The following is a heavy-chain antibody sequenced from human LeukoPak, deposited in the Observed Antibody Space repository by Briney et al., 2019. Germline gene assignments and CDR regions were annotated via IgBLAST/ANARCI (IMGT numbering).Heavy chain of an antibody. CDR2: IYYSGST. CDR1: GASIGSYY. V-gene: IGHV4-59*01. D-gene: IGHD6-6*01. J-gene: IGHJ3*02. Sequence: SETLSLTCTVSGASIGSYYWSWIRQPPGKGLEWIGYIYYSGSTHSNPSLKSRVTISVDTSKNQFSLKLSSVSAADTAVYYCARGSIAARNDAFDIWGQGTMVTVSS. CDR3: ARGSIAARNDAFDI.